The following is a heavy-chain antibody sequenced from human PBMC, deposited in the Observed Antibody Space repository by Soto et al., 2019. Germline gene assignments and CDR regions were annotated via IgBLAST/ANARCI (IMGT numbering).Heavy chain of an antibody. J-gene: IGHJ4*02. CDR3: ARGEGIAVAGTSDYFDY. V-gene: IGHV1-18*01. CDR1: GYTFTSYG. Sequence: ASVKVSCKASGYTFTSYGISWVRQAPGQGLEWMGWISAYNGNTNYAQKLQGRVTMTTDTSTSTAYMELRSLRSDDTAVYYCARGEGIAVAGTSDYFDYWGQGTLVTVSS. CDR2: ISAYNGNT. D-gene: IGHD6-19*01.